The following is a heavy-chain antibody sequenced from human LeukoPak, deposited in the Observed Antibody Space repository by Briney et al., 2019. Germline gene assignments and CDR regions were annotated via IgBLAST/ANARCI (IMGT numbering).Heavy chain of an antibody. CDR1: GGSISSSSYY. J-gene: IGHJ3*02. D-gene: IGHD3-3*01. V-gene: IGHV4-39*01. Sequence: SETLSLTCTVSGGSISSSSYYWGWIRQPPGKGLEWIGSIYYSGSTYYNPSLKSRVTISVDTSKNQFSLKLSSVTAAGTAVYYCASPPLRSYDFWSGYYAGTHDAFDIWGQGTMVTVSS. CDR3: ASPPLRSYDFWSGYYAGTHDAFDI. CDR2: IYYSGST.